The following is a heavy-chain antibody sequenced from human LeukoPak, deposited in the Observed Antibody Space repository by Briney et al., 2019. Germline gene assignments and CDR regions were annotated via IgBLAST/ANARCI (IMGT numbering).Heavy chain of an antibody. CDR3: AREGGSYYYDSSGPKDLDY. J-gene: IGHJ4*02. CDR2: INWNGDST. CDR1: GFTFGDYA. V-gene: IGHV3-20*04. Sequence: GGSLRLSCAASGFTFGDYAMSWVRQAPGKGLEWVSGINWNGDSTGYADSVKGRFTISRDNAKNSLYLQMNSLRAEDTAVYYCAREGGSYYYDSSGPKDLDYWGQGTLVTVSS. D-gene: IGHD3-22*01.